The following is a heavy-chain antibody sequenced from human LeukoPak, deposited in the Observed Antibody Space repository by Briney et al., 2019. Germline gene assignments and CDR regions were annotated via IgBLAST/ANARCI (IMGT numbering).Heavy chain of an antibody. CDR2: ISAYNGNT. CDR3: AREYCSSTSCYAGLYYYYYGMDV. Sequence: ASVKVSCKASGYTFTSYGISWVRQAPGQGLELMGWISAYNGNTNYAQKLQGRVTMTTDTSTSTAYMELRSLRSDDTAVYYCAREYCSSTSCYAGLYYYYYGMDVWGQGTTVTVSS. D-gene: IGHD2-2*01. CDR1: GYTFTSYG. V-gene: IGHV1-18*01. J-gene: IGHJ6*02.